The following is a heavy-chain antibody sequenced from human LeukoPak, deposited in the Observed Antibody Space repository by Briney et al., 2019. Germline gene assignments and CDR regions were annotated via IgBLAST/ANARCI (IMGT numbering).Heavy chain of an antibody. J-gene: IGHJ4*02. CDR1: GFTFSSYE. Sequence: GGSLGLSCAASGFTFSSYEMNWVRQAPGKGLEWVSYISSSGSTIYYADSVKGRFTISRDNAKNSLPLQMNSLRAEDTAVYYCARDVAPIDYWGRGTLVTVSS. CDR3: ARDVAPIDY. V-gene: IGHV3-48*03. CDR2: ISSSGSTI.